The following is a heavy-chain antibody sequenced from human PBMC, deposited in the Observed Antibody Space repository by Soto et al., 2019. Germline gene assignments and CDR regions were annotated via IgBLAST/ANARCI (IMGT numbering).Heavy chain of an antibody. Sequence: GGSLRLSCLASGFTFSGHSMVWVRQAPGKGLEWLSYITASSRTVSYTESVKGRFSISRDNAKNSLFLRVDSLRAEDTAVYYCGRARLWGHLDVWGKGTTVTVSS. V-gene: IGHV3-48*01. CDR2: ITASSRTV. D-gene: IGHD3-16*01. CDR3: GRARLWGHLDV. J-gene: IGHJ6*04. CDR1: GFTFSGHS.